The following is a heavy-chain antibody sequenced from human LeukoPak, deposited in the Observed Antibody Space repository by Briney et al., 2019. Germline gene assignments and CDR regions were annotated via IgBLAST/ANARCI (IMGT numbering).Heavy chain of an antibody. D-gene: IGHD3-22*01. CDR1: GFSFNIYT. CDR2: ISSSGSYI. V-gene: IGHV3-21*01. CDR3: ARGALYDSSGNRYFHP. Sequence: PGGSLRLSCAASGFSFNIYTMNWVRQAPGKGLEWVSSISSSGSYISQADSLKGRFTISRDNAQNSLYLQMNSLRAEDTAVYYCARGALYDSSGNRYFHPWGQGTLVTV. J-gene: IGHJ1*01.